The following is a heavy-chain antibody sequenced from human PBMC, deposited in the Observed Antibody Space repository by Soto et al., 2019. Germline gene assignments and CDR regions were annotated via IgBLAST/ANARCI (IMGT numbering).Heavy chain of an antibody. CDR2: IIPILGIA. CDR3: AREKGGRDEYSGYDLVY. J-gene: IGHJ4*02. V-gene: IGHV1-69*04. Sequence: RASVKVSCKASGGTFSSYTISWVRQAPGQGLEWMGRIIPILGIANYAQKFQGRVTITADKSTSTAYMELSSLRSEDTAVYYCAREKGGRDEYSGYDLVYWGQGTLVTVSS. D-gene: IGHD5-12*01. CDR1: GGTFSSYT.